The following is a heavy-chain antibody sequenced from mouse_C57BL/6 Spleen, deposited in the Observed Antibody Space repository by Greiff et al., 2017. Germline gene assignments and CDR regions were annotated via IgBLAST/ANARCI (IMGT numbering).Heavy chain of an antibody. J-gene: IGHJ4*01. D-gene: IGHD1-1*01. CDR3: ARPNYGSSEDYAMDY. V-gene: IGHV1-69*01. Sequence: QVQLQQPGAELVMPGASVKLSCKASGYTFTSYWMHWVKQRPGQGLEWIGEIDPSDSYTNYNQKFKGKSTLTVDKSSSTAYMQLSSLTCEDSAVYYCARPNYGSSEDYAMDYWGQGTSVTVSS. CDR1: GYTFTSYW. CDR2: IDPSDSYT.